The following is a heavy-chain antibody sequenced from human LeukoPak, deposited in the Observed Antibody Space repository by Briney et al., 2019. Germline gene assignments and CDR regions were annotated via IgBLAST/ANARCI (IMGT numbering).Heavy chain of an antibody. CDR2: IVVGSGNT. D-gene: IGHD6-13*01. J-gene: IGHJ4*02. V-gene: IGHV1-58*02. Sequence: ASVKVSCKASGFTFTSSAMQWVRQARGQRLEWIGWIVVGSGNTNYAQKFQERVTITRDMSTSTAHMELSSLRSEDTAVYYCAAGLRGIAAAAYWGQGTLVTVSS. CDR3: AAGLRGIAAAAY. CDR1: GFTFTSSA.